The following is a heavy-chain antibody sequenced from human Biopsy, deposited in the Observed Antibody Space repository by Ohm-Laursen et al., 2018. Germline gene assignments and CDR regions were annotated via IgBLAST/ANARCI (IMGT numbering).Heavy chain of an antibody. CDR1: GDSINNSY. CDR2: IYTSGSP. CDR3: SRGTGRYYVYGAFDI. Sequence: SDTLSLTCTVSGDSINNSYWSWIRQPAGKGLEWIGRIYTSGSPNSNLSLESRVTMSVDTSKDQFSLTLRSVTAADTAVYCCSRGTGRYYVYGAFDIWGQGTVVTVSS. D-gene: IGHD1-26*01. V-gene: IGHV4-4*07. J-gene: IGHJ3*02.